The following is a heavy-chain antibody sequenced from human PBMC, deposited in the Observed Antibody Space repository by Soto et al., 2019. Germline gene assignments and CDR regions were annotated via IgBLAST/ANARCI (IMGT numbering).Heavy chain of an antibody. J-gene: IGHJ4*02. Sequence: QVQLQESGPGLVKPSGTLSLTCAVSGGSISSSNWWSWVRQPPGKGLEWIGEIYHSGSTNYNPSLKSRVTISVDKSKNQFPLKLSSVTAADTAVYYCARINMDSSGYYYVSPEVFDYWGQGTLVTVSS. CDR1: GGSISSSNW. CDR3: ARINMDSSGYYYVSPEVFDY. D-gene: IGHD3-22*01. V-gene: IGHV4-4*02. CDR2: IYHSGST.